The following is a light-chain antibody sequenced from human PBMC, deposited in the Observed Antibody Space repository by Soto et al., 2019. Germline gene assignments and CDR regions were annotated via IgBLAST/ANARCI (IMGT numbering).Light chain of an antibody. Sequence: QSALTQPASVSGSPGQSITISCTGTSSDVGGYNYVSWYQQHPGKAPKLMIYEVSNRPSGVSNRFSGSKSGNTASLTISGLQAEDEADYYCNSYAGSNKVVFGGGTKVTVL. CDR1: SSDVGGYNY. CDR3: NSYAGSNKVV. V-gene: IGLV2-14*01. CDR2: EVS. J-gene: IGLJ2*01.